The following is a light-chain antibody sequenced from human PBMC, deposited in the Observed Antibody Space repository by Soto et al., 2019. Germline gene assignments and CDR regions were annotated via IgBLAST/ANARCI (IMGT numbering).Light chain of an antibody. Sequence: DIQMTQSPSSVSASVGDRVTIACRASHGIGSWLAWYQQKPGKPPKLLIYGASTLQSGVPSRFSGTGSGTDFTLTISSLQPEDFATYYCQQANSFPPWTFGQGTKVEIK. CDR3: QQANSFPPWT. V-gene: IGKV1-12*01. J-gene: IGKJ1*01. CDR1: HGIGSW. CDR2: GAS.